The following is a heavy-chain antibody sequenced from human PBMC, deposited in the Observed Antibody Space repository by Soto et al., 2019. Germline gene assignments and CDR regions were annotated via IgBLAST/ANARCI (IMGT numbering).Heavy chain of an antibody. CDR2: IYYSGST. Sequence: PSETLSLTCTFSGGSISSGGYYWSWIRQHPGKGLEWIGCIYYSGSTYYNPSLKSRVTISVDTSKNQFSLKLSSVTAADTAVYYCARLEGGYDSTLYYWGQGTMVTVSS. J-gene: IGHJ4*02. CDR1: GGSISSGGYY. CDR3: ARLEGGYDSTLYY. V-gene: IGHV4-31*03. D-gene: IGHD5-12*01.